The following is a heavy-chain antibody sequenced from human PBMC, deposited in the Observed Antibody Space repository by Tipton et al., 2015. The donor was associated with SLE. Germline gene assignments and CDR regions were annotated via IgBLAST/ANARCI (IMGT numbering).Heavy chain of an antibody. J-gene: IGHJ4*02. V-gene: IGHV4-59*01. Sequence: LRLSCTVSGAPIKNNYWTWIRQPPGKGLEWIGYIFYSGSANLNPSLKSRVTMSVDTSKNQFSLKLTSVTAEDTAVYFCGGHRQLLAEAWSQGALSGGSS. CDR2: IFYSGSA. CDR3: GGHRQLLAEA. CDR1: GAPIKNNY. D-gene: IGHD6-19*01.